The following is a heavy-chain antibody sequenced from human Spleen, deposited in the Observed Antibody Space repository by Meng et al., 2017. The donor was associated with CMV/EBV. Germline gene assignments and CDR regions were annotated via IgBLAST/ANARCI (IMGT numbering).Heavy chain of an antibody. CDR1: GGYIRSGDYY. CDR3: ARGSWWFDP. CDR2: IYYSGNT. Sequence: SLNCTVSGGYIRSGDYYWSWIRQPPGKGLEWIGYIYYSGNTWYNPSLKSRVSISVDTSRNHFSLTLSSVTAADTAVYYCARGSWWFDPWGQGTLVTVSS. J-gene: IGHJ5*02. V-gene: IGHV4-30-4*08.